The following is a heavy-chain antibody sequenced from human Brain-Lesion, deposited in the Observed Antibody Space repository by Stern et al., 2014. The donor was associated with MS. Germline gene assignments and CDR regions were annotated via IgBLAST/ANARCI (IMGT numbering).Heavy chain of an antibody. CDR1: GGPVINSNYY. V-gene: IGHV4-39*01. CDR3: ARPRKTMVRGVDVRPYWYFDL. Sequence: QLQLQESGPGQVKPSETLSLNCTVSGGPVINSNYYWGWIRQSPGKGLEWVGNIYYTGNTYSNPSLGSRVTISVDTSRNQDSLSLSSVTAADTAIYYCARPRKTMVRGVDVRPYWYFDLWGRGTLVSVSS. CDR2: IYYTGNT. D-gene: IGHD3-10*01. J-gene: IGHJ2*01.